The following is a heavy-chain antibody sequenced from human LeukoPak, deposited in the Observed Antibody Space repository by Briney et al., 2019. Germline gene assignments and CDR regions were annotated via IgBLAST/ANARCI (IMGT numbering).Heavy chain of an antibody. D-gene: IGHD1-26*01. J-gene: IGHJ4*02. Sequence: GASVKVSCKASGYTFTSCGISWVQQAPGQGLEWMGWISAYNGNTNYAQKLQGRVTMTTDTSTSTAYMELRSLRSDDTAVYYCARASVGATSDYWGQGTLVTVSS. CDR3: ARASVGATSDY. CDR1: GYTFTSCG. CDR2: ISAYNGNT. V-gene: IGHV1-18*01.